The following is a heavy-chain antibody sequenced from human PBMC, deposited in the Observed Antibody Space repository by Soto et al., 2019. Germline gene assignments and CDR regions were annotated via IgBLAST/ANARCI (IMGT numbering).Heavy chain of an antibody. Sequence: QVQLVESGGGVVQPGRSLRLSCADSGFTFSSYGMHWVRQARGKGLEWVAVISYDGSNKYYADSVKGRFTISRDNSKNTLYLQMNILRAEDTAVYYCAKDEWEQLVTHDLDPWGQGTLVTVSS. J-gene: IGHJ5*02. V-gene: IGHV3-30*18. CDR3: AKDEWEQLVTHDLDP. CDR2: ISYDGSNK. CDR1: GFTFSSYG. D-gene: IGHD6-6*01.